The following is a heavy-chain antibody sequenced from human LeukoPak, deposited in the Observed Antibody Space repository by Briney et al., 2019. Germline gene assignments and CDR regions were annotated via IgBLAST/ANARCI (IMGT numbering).Heavy chain of an antibody. J-gene: IGHJ4*02. CDR2: ISGSGGST. D-gene: IGHD6-13*01. Sequence: GGSLRLSCAASGFTFSSYAMSWVRQAPGKGLEWVSAISGSGGSTYYADSVKGRFTISRDNSKNTLYLQMNSLRAEDTAVYYCAKEGYSRSSGWRYFDYWGQGILVTVSS. CDR3: AKEGYSRSSGWRYFDY. CDR1: GFTFSSYA. V-gene: IGHV3-23*01.